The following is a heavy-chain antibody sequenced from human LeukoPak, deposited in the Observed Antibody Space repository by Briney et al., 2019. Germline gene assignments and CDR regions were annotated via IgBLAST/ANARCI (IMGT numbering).Heavy chain of an antibody. CDR1: GGSISSYY. Sequence: SETLSLTCTVSGGSISSYYWSWIRQPPGKGLEWLGYIYYSGSTNYNPSLKSRVTISVDTSKNQFSLKLSSVTAADTAVYYCARHYSSGYYLDAFDIWGQGTMVTVSS. V-gene: IGHV4-59*08. CDR2: IYYSGST. J-gene: IGHJ3*02. D-gene: IGHD3-22*01. CDR3: ARHYSSGYYLDAFDI.